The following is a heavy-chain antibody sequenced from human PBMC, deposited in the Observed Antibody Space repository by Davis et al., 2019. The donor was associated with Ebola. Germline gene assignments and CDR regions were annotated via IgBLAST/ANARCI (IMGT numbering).Heavy chain of an antibody. Sequence: GESLKTSCAASGFTLSSYWMSWIRQSPGKGLEWVANIKQDGSEKYYVDSVKGRFTISRDNSKNTLFLQMDSLTAEDTAVYYCARGSGWYLHYYFDLWGRGALVTVSS. CDR2: IKQDGSEK. D-gene: IGHD6-19*01. CDR1: GFTLSSYW. J-gene: IGHJ2*01. V-gene: IGHV3-7*01. CDR3: ARGSGWYLHYYFDL.